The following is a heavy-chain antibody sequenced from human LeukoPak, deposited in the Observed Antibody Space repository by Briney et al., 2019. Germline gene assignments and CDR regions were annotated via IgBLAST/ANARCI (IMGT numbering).Heavy chain of an antibody. V-gene: IGHV1-18*04. CDR2: IRGYNGDT. CDR1: GYTFTSYG. Sequence: ASVKVSCKASGYTFTSYGVSWVRQAPGQGLEWMGWIRGYNGDTNYAQKFQDRVTMTADKFTTTAYMELRSLRSDDTAVYYCARDRLFGSGSYRGGWFDPWGQGTLVTVSS. D-gene: IGHD3-10*01. CDR3: ARDRLFGSGSYRGGWFDP. J-gene: IGHJ5*02.